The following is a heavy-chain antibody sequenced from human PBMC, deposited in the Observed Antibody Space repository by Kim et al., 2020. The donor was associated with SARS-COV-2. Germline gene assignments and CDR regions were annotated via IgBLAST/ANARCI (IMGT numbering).Heavy chain of an antibody. J-gene: IGHJ6*02. CDR3: VLSMVRGAINFYFHGMDV. CDR1: GFTFKSYW. V-gene: IGHV3-7*01. CDR2: IGQDGSER. Sequence: GESLRLSCAASGFTFKSYWMGWVRQAPEKGLEWVANIGQDGSERYYMDSVKGRFTISRDNAKNSLDLQMNSLRAEDTALYYCVLSMVRGAINFYFHGMDVWGRGTTVTVSS. D-gene: IGHD3-10*01.